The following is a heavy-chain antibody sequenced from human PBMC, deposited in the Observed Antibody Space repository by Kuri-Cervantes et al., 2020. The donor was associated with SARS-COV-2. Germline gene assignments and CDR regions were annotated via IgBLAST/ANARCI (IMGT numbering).Heavy chain of an antibody. V-gene: IGHV3-7*01. Sequence: GESLKISCAASGFTFSSYSMNWVRQAPGKGLEWVANIKQDGSEKYYVDSVKGRFTISRDNAKNSLYLQMNSLRAEDTAVYYCARDNLWLDYYYMDVWGKGTTVTVSS. J-gene: IGHJ6*03. CDR3: ARDNLWLDYYYMDV. D-gene: IGHD2-21*01. CDR2: IKQDGSEK. CDR1: GFTFSSYS.